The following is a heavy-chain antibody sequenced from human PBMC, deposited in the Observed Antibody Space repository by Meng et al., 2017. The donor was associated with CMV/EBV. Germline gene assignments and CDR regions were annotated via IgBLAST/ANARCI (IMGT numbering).Heavy chain of an antibody. Sequence: GESLKISCAASGFTFSGSATHWVRQASGKGLEWVGRIRSKANNCATAHAASVKGRFTISRDDSKNTAYLQMNSLKTEDTAVYYCTTKMVYDFWSGYYKPPVDYYYGMDVWGQGTTVTVSS. CDR2: IRSKANNCAT. J-gene: IGHJ6*02. D-gene: IGHD3-3*01. V-gene: IGHV3-73*01. CDR1: GFTFSGSA. CDR3: TTKMVYDFWSGYYKPPVDYYYGMDV.